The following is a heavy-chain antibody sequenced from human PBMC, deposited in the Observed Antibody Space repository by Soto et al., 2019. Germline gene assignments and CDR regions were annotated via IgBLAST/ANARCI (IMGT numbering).Heavy chain of an antibody. CDR1: GGSISAGDYY. V-gene: IGHV4-30-4*01. CDR3: ARGDRFHP. J-gene: IGHJ5*02. Sequence: SETLSLTCTVSGGSISAGDYYWNWIRQPPGKGLEWIGYIYYTGTTKYNPSLKGRVTLSVDTSKNRFSLNLTSVTAADTAVYYCARGDRFHPWGPGTLVTVSS. CDR2: IYYTGTT.